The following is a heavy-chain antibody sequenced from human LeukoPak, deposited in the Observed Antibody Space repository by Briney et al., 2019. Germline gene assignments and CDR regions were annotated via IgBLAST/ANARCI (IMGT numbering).Heavy chain of an antibody. Sequence: GGSLRLSCAASGFTFSSYSMNWVRQAPGKGLEWVSSISSSSSYIYYADSVKGRFTISRDNAKNSLYLQMNSLRAEDTAVYYCARDGSGRGAYFDFWGQGTLVTVSS. CDR1: GFTFSSYS. D-gene: IGHD3-10*01. CDR2: ISSSSSYI. CDR3: ARDGSGRGAYFDF. V-gene: IGHV3-21*01. J-gene: IGHJ4*02.